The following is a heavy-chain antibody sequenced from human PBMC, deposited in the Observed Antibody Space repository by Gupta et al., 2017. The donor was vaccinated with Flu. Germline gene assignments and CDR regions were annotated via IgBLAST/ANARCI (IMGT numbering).Heavy chain of an antibody. J-gene: IGHJ4*02. CDR1: GFTFTSHS. CDR3: ARVGIFGEEIFDH. V-gene: IGHV3-21*01. Sequence: EVQLVDFGGGLVKPGGSLRLSCAASGFTFTSHSINWVRQAPGKGLEWVSSISSSSAYIYYADSVKGRFTISRDNAKNSVYLQMNSLRAEDTAVYYCARVGIFGEEIFDHWGQGTLVTVSS. CDR2: ISSSSAYI. D-gene: IGHD3-3*01.